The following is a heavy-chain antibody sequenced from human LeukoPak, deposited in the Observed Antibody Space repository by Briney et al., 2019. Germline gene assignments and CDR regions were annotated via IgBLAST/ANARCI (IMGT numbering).Heavy chain of an antibody. D-gene: IGHD4-17*01. Sequence: PGESLKISCKGSGYNFASYWIGWVRQMPGKGLEWMGIIYPGDSDPRYSPSFQGHVTISADKSINTAYLQWSSLKASDSAIYYCARRTTLGPLHYWGQGTLVIVSS. CDR2: IYPGDSDP. CDR1: GYNFASYW. J-gene: IGHJ4*02. V-gene: IGHV5-51*01. CDR3: ARRTTLGPLHY.